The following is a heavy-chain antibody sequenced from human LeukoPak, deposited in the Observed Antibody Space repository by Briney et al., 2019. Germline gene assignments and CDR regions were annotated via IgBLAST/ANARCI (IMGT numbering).Heavy chain of an antibody. D-gene: IGHD1-26*01. J-gene: IGHJ4*02. CDR3: ARLSGNYYGPLDY. CDR2: SGST. CDR1: GGSIKNYY. V-gene: IGHV4-4*07. Sequence: PSETLSLTCTVSGGSIKNYYWSWIRQPAGKGLEWIGHSGSTNNNPSLKSRVTVSVDTSKNQFSLNLRSVTAADTAVYYCARLSGNYYGPLDYWGQGALVTVSS.